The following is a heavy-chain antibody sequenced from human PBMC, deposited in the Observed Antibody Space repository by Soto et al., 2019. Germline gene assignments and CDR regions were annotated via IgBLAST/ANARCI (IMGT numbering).Heavy chain of an antibody. CDR2: ISGSGGST. CDR3: AKGTYSGSSPPFDY. V-gene: IGHV3-23*01. J-gene: IGHJ4*02. Sequence: PGGSLRLSCAASGFTFSSYAMSWVRQAPGKGLGWVSAISGSGGSTYYADSVKGRFTISRDNSKNTLYLQMNSLRAEDTAVYYCAKGTYSGSSPPFDYWGQGTLVTVSS. CDR1: GFTFSSYA. D-gene: IGHD1-26*01.